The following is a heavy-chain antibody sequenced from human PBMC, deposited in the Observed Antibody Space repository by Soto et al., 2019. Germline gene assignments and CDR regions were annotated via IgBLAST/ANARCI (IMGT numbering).Heavy chain of an antibody. J-gene: IGHJ5*02. V-gene: IGHV1-18*01. D-gene: IGHD3-10*01. CDR1: GYTFTNYG. Sequence: QVQLVQSGGEVKKPGASVKVSCKASGYTFTNYGISWVRQAPGQGLEWMGWINVYNGNTKYAQKVQGRVTRTTDTSTSTDEMELRSLRSDDTAVYYWARGVGSGSYYNQYNWFDPCGQGTLVTVSS. CDR2: INVYNGNT. CDR3: ARGVGSGSYYNQYNWFDP.